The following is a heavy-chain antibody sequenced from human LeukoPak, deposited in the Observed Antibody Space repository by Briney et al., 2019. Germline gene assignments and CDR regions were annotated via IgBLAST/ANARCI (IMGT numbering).Heavy chain of an antibody. CDR1: GLTFSNFG. D-gene: IGHD2-8*02. CDR3: AKEIYCTATSCQGNDAFDL. Sequence: GGSLRLSCTASGLTFSNFGMHWVRQAPGKGLECVTFIRYDATTIYYLDSVKGRFTVSRDNSKNAVYLQMNSLKVEDTAVYYCAKEIYCTATSCQGNDAFDLWGQGTVVTVSS. V-gene: IGHV3-30*02. CDR2: IRYDATTI. J-gene: IGHJ3*01.